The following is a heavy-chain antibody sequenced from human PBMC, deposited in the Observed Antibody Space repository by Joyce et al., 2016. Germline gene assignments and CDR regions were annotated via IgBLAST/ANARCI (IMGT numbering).Heavy chain of an antibody. V-gene: IGHV4-31*03. J-gene: IGHJ4*02. CDR3: ARAGDYYDSTPLDY. CDR1: GGSISSGGYY. CDR2: IYDSGST. Sequence: QVQLQESGPGLVKPSQTLSLTCTVSGGSISSGGYYWTWIRQHPGKGLEWIGYIYDSGSTYYNPSLKSRVTISVDTSKNQFSLNLSSVTVADTAVYYCARAGDYYDSTPLDYWGQGTLVTVSS. D-gene: IGHD3-22*01.